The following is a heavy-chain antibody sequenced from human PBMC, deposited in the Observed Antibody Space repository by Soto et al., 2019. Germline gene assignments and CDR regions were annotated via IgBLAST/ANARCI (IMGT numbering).Heavy chain of an antibody. J-gene: IGHJ4*02. CDR2: INHSGST. Sequence: PSETLSLTCAVYGGSFSGYYWSWIRQPPGKGLEWIGEINHSGSTNYNPSLKSRVTISVDTSKNQFSLKLSSVTAADTAVYYCASRDPGTSVDYWGQGTLVTV. V-gene: IGHV4-34*01. CDR3: ASRDPGTSVDY. CDR1: GGSFSGYY. D-gene: IGHD1-7*01.